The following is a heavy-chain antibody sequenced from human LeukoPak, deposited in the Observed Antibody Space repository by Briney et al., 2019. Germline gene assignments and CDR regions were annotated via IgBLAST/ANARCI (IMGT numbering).Heavy chain of an antibody. CDR3: ARGLQGGGPDAFDI. V-gene: IGHV4-34*01. CDR2: INHSGST. CDR1: GGSFSGYY. Sequence: NTSETLSLTCAVYGGSFSGYYWSWIRQPPGKGLEWIGEINHSGSTNYNPSLKSRVTISVDTSKNQFSLKLSSVTAADTAVYYCARGLQGGGPDAFDIWGQGTMVTVSS. J-gene: IGHJ3*02. D-gene: IGHD3-16*01.